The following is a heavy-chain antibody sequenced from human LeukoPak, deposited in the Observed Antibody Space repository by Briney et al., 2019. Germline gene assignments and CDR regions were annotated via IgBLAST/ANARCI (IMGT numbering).Heavy chain of an antibody. CDR2: IYPDDSDT. D-gene: IGHD6-19*01. Sequence: GASVKVSCKASGYNFTTYWIAWVRQMPGKGLECMGIIYPDDSDTRYSPSFQGQVSISADKSINTAYLQWSSLKAPDTAMYYCARRPAGAAGLYFDYWGQGALVTVSS. V-gene: IGHV5-51*01. J-gene: IGHJ4*02. CDR3: ARRPAGAAGLYFDY. CDR1: GYNFTTYW.